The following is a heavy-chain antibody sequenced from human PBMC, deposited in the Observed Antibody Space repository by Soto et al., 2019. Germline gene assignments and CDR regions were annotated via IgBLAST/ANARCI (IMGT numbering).Heavy chain of an antibody. CDR2: IYPGDSDT. CDR3: TTDDFGVVTIRDY. J-gene: IGHJ4*02. Sequence: GESLKISCKGSGYSFTSYWIGWVRQMPGKGLEWMGIIYPGDSDTRYSPSFQGQVTISADKSISTAYLQMDSLKTEDTAVYFCTTDDFGVVTIRDYWGQGTLVTVSS. D-gene: IGHD3-3*01. CDR1: GYSFTSYW. V-gene: IGHV5-51*01.